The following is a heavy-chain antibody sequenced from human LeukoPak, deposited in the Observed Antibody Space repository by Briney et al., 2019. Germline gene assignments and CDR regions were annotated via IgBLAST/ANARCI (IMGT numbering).Heavy chain of an antibody. CDR1: GGSISSSSYY. J-gene: IGHJ4*02. Sequence: SETLSLTCTVSGGSISSSSYYWGWIRQPPGKGLEWIGSIYYSGSTYYNPSLKSRVTISVDTSKNQFSLKLSSVTAADTAVYYCARHWGTVVAATIDYWGPGTLVTVSS. CDR3: ARHWGTVVAATIDY. V-gene: IGHV4-39*01. CDR2: IYYSGST. D-gene: IGHD2-15*01.